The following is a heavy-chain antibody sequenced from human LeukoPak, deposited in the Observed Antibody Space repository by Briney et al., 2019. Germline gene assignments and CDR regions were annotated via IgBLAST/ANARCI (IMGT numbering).Heavy chain of an antibody. Sequence: GGSLRLSCAASGFTFSNAWMSWVRQAPGKGLEWVGRIKSKTDGGTTDYAAPVKGRFTISRDDSKNTLYLQMNSLKTEDTAVYYCTHDSSGYYYRYFDYWGQGTLVIVSS. CDR3: THDSSGYYYRYFDY. CDR2: IKSKTDGGTT. D-gene: IGHD3-22*01. V-gene: IGHV3-15*01. J-gene: IGHJ4*02. CDR1: GFTFSNAW.